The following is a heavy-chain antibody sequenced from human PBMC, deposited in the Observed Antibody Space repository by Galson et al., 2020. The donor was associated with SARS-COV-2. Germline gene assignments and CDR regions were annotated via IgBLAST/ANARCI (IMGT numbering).Heavy chain of an antibody. Sequence: SETLSLTCTVSGGSISSGSYYWSWIRQPAGKGLEWIGHIYTSGSTNYNPSLKSRVTISVDTSKNQFSLKLSSVTAADTAVYYCAREFNGSGSYLPSYYYYYYMDVWGKGTTVTVSS. J-gene: IGHJ6*03. CDR3: AREFNGSGSYLPSYYYYYYMDV. CDR2: IYTSGST. CDR1: GGSISSGSYY. D-gene: IGHD3-10*01. V-gene: IGHV4-61*09.